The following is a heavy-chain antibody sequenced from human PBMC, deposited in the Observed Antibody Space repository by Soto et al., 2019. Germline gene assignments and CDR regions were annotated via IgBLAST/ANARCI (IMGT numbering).Heavy chain of an antibody. Sequence: SETLSLTCTVSVGSITSYYWSWIRQPPGKGLEWIGFIYYSGSTSYNPSLKSRVSISADTSKNQFSLKLSSVTAADTAVYYCARQVTTIYYYFDYWGQGALVTVSS. J-gene: IGHJ4*02. CDR1: VGSITSYY. CDR2: IYYSGST. CDR3: ARQVTTIYYYFDY. V-gene: IGHV4-59*08. D-gene: IGHD5-12*01.